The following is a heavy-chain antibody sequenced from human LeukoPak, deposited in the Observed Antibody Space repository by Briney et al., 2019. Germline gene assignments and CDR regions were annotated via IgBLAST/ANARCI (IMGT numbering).Heavy chain of an antibody. CDR2: LSGSGITT. Sequence: GGSLRLSCAVSGFTVSSNYMNWVRQAPGKGLEWVSTLSGSGITTYYADSVKGRFTISRDNSKNTLYLQMNSLRAEDTAAYYCAKGIYSSGWSYFDYWGHGTLVTVSS. CDR1: GFTVSSNY. V-gene: IGHV3-23*01. J-gene: IGHJ4*01. CDR3: AKGIYSSGWSYFDY. D-gene: IGHD6-19*01.